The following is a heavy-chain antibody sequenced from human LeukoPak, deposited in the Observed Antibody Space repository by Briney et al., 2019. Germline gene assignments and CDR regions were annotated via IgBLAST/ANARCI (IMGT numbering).Heavy chain of an antibody. CDR2: ISGSGGST. CDR1: GFTFSSYA. CDR3: AKAQYYDFWSGPNAFDI. V-gene: IGHV3-23*01. D-gene: IGHD3-3*01. J-gene: IGHJ3*02. Sequence: GGSLRLSCAASGFTFSSYAMSWVRQAPGKGLEWVSAISGSGGSTYYADSVKGRFTISRDNSKNTLYLQMNSLRAEDTAVYYCAKAQYYDFWSGPNAFDIWGQGTMVTVSS.